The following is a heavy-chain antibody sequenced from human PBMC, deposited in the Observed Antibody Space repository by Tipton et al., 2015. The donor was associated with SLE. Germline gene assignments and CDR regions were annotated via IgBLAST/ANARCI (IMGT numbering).Heavy chain of an antibody. D-gene: IGHD2-2*01. Sequence: GLAKPSQTLSLTCAISGDSVSSNSAAWNWIRQSPSGGLEWLGGTYYRSKWYNDYAVSVKSRITINPDTSKNQFSLQVNSVTPEDTAVYYCARLGPAGDLGDAFDIWGQGTMVTVSS. CDR2: TYYRSKWYN. CDR3: ARLGPAGDLGDAFDI. J-gene: IGHJ3*02. V-gene: IGHV6-1*01. CDR1: GDSVSSNSAA.